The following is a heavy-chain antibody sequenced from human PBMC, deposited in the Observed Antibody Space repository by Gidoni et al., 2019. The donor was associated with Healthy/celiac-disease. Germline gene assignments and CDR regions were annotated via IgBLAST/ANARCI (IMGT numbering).Heavy chain of an antibody. V-gene: IGHV3-30*04. J-gene: IGHJ4*02. CDR3: ARDAAPYSSGWYYYFDY. CDR1: GFTFSSYA. D-gene: IGHD6-19*01. Sequence: QVQLVESGGGVVKPGRSLRLSCAASGFTFSSYAMHWVRQAPGKGLEWVAVISYDGSNKYYADSVKGRFTISRDNSKNTLYLQMNSLRAEDTAVYYCARDAAPYSSGWYYYFDYWGQGTLVTVSS. CDR2: ISYDGSNK.